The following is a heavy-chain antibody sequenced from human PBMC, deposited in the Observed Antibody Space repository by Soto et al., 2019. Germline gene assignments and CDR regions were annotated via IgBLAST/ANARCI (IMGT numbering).Heavy chain of an antibody. CDR3: AKYGVWSLSGWTNDAFDI. D-gene: IGHD2-8*01. CDR1: GGSFSGYY. Sequence: SETLSLTCAVYGGSFSGYYWSWIRQPPGKGLEWIGEINHSGSTNYNPSLKSRVTISVDTSKNQFSLKLSSVTAADTAVYYCAKYGVWSLSGWTNDAFDIWGQGTMVTVSS. CDR2: INHSGST. V-gene: IGHV4-34*01. J-gene: IGHJ3*02.